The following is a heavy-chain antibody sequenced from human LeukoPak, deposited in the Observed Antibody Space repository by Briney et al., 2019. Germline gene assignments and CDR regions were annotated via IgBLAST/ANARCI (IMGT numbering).Heavy chain of an antibody. V-gene: IGHV3-21*01. D-gene: IGHD6-19*01. Sequence: GGSLRLSCAASGFTFSSYSMNWVRQAPGKGLEWVSSISSSSSYIYYADSVKGRFTISRDNAKNSLYLQMNSLRAEDTAVYYCAKGTRKLYSSGPLHNPFDYWGQGTLVTVSS. CDR2: ISSSSSYI. CDR3: AKGTRKLYSSGPLHNPFDY. J-gene: IGHJ4*02. CDR1: GFTFSSYS.